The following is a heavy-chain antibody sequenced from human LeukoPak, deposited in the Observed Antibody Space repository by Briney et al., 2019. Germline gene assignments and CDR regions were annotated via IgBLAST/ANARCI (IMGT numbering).Heavy chain of an antibody. J-gene: IGHJ4*02. V-gene: IGHV3-23*01. D-gene: IGHD6-19*01. CDR1: GFIFSNYA. CDR3: ASQTEYAGGWVDY. Sequence: GGSLRLSCAASGFIFSNYAMSWVRQAPGKGLEWVSAISGGGGSTYYADSAKSRLTITRDNSKNTLYLQMNSLRAEDTAVYYWASQTEYAGGWVDYWGQGTLVTVSS. CDR2: ISGGGGST.